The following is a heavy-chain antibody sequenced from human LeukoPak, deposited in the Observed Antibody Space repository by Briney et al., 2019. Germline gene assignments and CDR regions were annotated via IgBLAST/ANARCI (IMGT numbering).Heavy chain of an antibody. CDR1: GFTFSSYW. J-gene: IGHJ6*02. CDR2: IIQDGSEK. V-gene: IGHV3-7*01. CDR3: ARVTGYSYAYPANVHYYGMDV. D-gene: IGHD5-18*01. Sequence: PGGSLRLSCAASGFTFSSYWMSWVRQAPGKGLEWVANIIQDGSEKYYVDSVKGRFTISRDNAKNSLFLQMNSLRAEDTAVYYCARVTGYSYAYPANVHYYGMDVWGQGTTVTVSS.